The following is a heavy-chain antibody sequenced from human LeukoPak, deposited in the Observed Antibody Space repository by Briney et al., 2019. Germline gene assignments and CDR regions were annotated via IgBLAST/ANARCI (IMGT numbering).Heavy chain of an antibody. CDR3: ARRVGATDAHFDY. CDR2: IIPIFGTA. J-gene: IGHJ4*02. V-gene: IGHV1-69*05. D-gene: IGHD1-26*01. Sequence: ASVKVSCKASGGTFSSYAISWVRQAPGQGLEWMGGIIPIFGTANYAQKFQGRVTITTDESTSTAYMELSSLRSEDTAVYYCARRVGATDAHFDYWGQGTLVTVSS. CDR1: GGTFSSYA.